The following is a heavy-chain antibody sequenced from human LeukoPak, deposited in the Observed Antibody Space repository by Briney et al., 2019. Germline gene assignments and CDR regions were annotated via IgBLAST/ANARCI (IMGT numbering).Heavy chain of an antibody. CDR2: ISGSGIRT. CDR3: AKAPLGRCTGVICYYFDY. D-gene: IGHD2-15*01. J-gene: IGHJ4*02. CDR1: GFTFSNYA. Sequence: GGSLRLSCAVSGFTFSNYAMNWVRQAPGKGLEWVSGISGSGIRTYYADSVKGRFTSSRDNSKNTLYLQMNSLIAEDTAVYYCAKAPLGRCTGVICYYFDYWGQGTLVTVSS. V-gene: IGHV3-23*01.